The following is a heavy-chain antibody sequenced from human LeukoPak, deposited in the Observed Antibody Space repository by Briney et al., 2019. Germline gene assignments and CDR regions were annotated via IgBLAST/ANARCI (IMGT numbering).Heavy chain of an antibody. D-gene: IGHD6-13*01. V-gene: IGHV3-7*01. CDR3: AREEAGPFFDY. J-gene: IGHJ4*02. CDR1: GFTFSSYW. CDR2: IKQDGSEK. Sequence: GGSLRLSCAASGFTFSSYWMSWVRQAPGKGLEWVANIKQDGSEKYYVDSVKGRSTISRDNSKNTLYLQMNSLRAEDTAVYYCAREEAGPFFDYWGQGTLVTVSS.